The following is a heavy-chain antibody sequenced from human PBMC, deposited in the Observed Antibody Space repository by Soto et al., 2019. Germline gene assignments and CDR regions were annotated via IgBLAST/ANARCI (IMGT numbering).Heavy chain of an antibody. CDR3: ANREKYYFDY. Sequence: QITLKESGPTLVKPTQTLTLTCTFSGFSLSTSGMRVGWIRQPPGRALEWLAIIYWNDDKGYSPSLKSRLTLTKDAYKNQEVLTMTNMDPVDTATYYCANREKYYFDYGGQGTLVTVSS. CDR1: GFSLSTSGMR. J-gene: IGHJ4*02. CDR2: IYWNDDK. V-gene: IGHV2-5*01.